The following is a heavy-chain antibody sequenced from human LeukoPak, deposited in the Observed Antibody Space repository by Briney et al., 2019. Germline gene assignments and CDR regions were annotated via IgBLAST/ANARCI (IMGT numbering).Heavy chain of an antibody. V-gene: IGHV3-33*06. J-gene: IGHJ4*02. CDR3: AKASGYSYGHGLDY. CDR2: MLSDESNK. Sequence: GRSLRLSCAASGFTFSTYNMHWVRQAPGKGLEWVALMLSDESNKYHADSVKGRFTISRDNSKNALFLQMNSLRDEDTAVYYCAKASGYSYGHGLDYWGQGTLVTVSS. CDR1: GFTFSTYN. D-gene: IGHD5-18*01.